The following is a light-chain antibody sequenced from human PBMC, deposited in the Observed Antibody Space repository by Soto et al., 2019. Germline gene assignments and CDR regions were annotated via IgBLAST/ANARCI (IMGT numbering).Light chain of an antibody. J-gene: IGKJ2*01. CDR1: QSVSSSY. V-gene: IGKV3-20*01. Sequence: EIVLTQSPGTLSLSPGERATLSCRASQSVSSSYLAWYQQKPGQAPRLLIYGASIRATGIPDRFSGSGSGTDFTLTISRLEPEDFAVYYCQQYDSSPNTFGQGTKLEIK. CDR3: QQYDSSPNT. CDR2: GAS.